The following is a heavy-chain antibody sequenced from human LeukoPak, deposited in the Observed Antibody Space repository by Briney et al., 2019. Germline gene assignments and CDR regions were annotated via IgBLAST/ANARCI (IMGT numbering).Heavy chain of an antibody. CDR2: ISSSSSTI. V-gene: IGHV3-48*01. J-gene: IGHJ4*02. CDR1: GFTFSSYS. CDR3: ARDGHGDYDWYFDY. D-gene: IGHD4-17*01. Sequence: GGSLRLSCAASGFTFSSYSMNWVRQAPGKGLEWVSYISSSSSTIYYAGSVKGRFTISRDNAKNSLYLQMNSLRAEDTAVYYCARDGHGDYDWYFDYWGQGTLVTVSS.